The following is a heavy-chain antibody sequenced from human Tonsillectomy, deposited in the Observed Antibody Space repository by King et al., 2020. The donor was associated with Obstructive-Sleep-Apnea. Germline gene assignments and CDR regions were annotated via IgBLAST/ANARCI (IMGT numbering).Heavy chain of an antibody. J-gene: IGHJ4*02. V-gene: IGHV3-30-3*01. CDR2: ISYDGSNK. CDR3: AREGDSSSWYPPRIENPNVPR. CDR1: GFTFSSYA. Sequence: VQLVESGGGVVQPGRSLRLSCAASGFTFSSYAMHWVRQAPGKGLEWVAVISYDGSNKYYADSVKGRFTISRDNSKNTLYLQMNSLRAEDTAVYYCAREGDSSSWYPPRIENPNVPRWGQGTLVTVSS. D-gene: IGHD6-13*01.